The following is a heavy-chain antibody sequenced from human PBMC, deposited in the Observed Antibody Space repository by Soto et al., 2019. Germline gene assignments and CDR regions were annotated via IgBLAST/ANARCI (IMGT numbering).Heavy chain of an antibody. Sequence: SETLSLTCTVSGGSISRGDYYWSWIRHPPGKGLEWIGCIYYSGSTYYNPSLKSRVTISVDTSKNQFSLNLSSVTAADTAMYYCACAGVVTSYPGNNWFHPWGQGSLVIGS. D-gene: IGHD3-3*01. CDR2: IYYSGST. CDR3: ACAGVVTSYPGNNWFHP. J-gene: IGHJ5*02. V-gene: IGHV4-30-4*01. CDR1: GGSISRGDYY.